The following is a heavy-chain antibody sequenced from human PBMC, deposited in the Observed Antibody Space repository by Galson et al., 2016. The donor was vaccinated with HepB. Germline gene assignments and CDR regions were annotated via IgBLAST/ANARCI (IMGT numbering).Heavy chain of an antibody. V-gene: IGHV3-53*01. J-gene: IGHJ4*02. CDR1: GFSFRNAW. Sequence: SLRLSCAASGFSFRNAWMNWVRQAPGKGLEWVSVIYSGGRAYYADSVKGRFTISRDNSKNTLYLQMNSLRVEDTAVYYCASGGNWNDFDYWGQGALVTVSS. CDR2: IYSGGRA. D-gene: IGHD1-1*01. CDR3: ASGGNWNDFDY.